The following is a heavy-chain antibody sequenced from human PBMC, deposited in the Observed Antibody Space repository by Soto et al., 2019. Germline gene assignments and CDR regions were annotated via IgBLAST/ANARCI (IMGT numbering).Heavy chain of an antibody. V-gene: IGHV4-59*01. D-gene: IGHD2-2*01. Sequence: SETLSLTCTVSGGSISSYYWSWIRQPPGKGLEWIGYIYYSGSTNYNPSLKSRVTISVDTSKNQFSLKLSSVTAADTAVYYCAREKRGQGPYCSSTSCSDYYYYYMDVWGKGTTVTVSS. CDR3: AREKRGQGPYCSSTSCSDYYYYYMDV. CDR1: GGSISSYY. J-gene: IGHJ6*03. CDR2: IYYSGST.